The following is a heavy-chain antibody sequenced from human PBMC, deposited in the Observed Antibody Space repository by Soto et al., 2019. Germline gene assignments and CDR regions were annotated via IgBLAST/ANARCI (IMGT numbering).Heavy chain of an antibody. CDR3: ARAGGLGAVAVDY. Sequence: QLQLQESGSGLVKPSQTLSLTCAVSGGSISSGSYSWSWFRQPPGKGLEWIGYIYHSGSTYYNPSLKSRVTISVDRSKNQFSLKLSSVTAADTAVYYCARAGGLGAVAVDYWGQGTLVTVSS. CDR2: IYHSGST. CDR1: GGSISSGSYS. J-gene: IGHJ4*02. D-gene: IGHD6-19*01. V-gene: IGHV4-30-2*01.